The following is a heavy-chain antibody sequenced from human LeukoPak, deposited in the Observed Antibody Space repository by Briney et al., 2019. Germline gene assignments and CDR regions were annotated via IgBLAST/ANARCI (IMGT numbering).Heavy chain of an antibody. Sequence: GGALRLSCAVSGITLSNYGMSWVRQAPGKGLEWVAGLSGSGGGTNYADSVQGRFTISRDNPKNTLYLQMNSLRAEDTAVYFCAKRGVVIRVFLVGFHREAYYFDSWGQGALVTVSS. CDR3: AKRGVVIRVFLVGFHREAYYFDS. CDR2: LSGSGGGT. D-gene: IGHD3-10*01. J-gene: IGHJ4*02. V-gene: IGHV3-23*01. CDR1: GITLSNYG.